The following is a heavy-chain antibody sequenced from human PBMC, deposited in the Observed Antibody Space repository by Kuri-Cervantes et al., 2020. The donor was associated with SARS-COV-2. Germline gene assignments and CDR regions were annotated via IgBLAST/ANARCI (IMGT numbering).Heavy chain of an antibody. CDR2: ISSSSSYI. V-gene: IGHV3-21*01. J-gene: IGHJ4*02. CDR1: GFTFSSYS. D-gene: IGHD5-18*01. Sequence: GESLKISCAASGFTFSSYSMNWVRQAPGKGLEWVSSISSSSSYIYYADSVKGRFTISRDNAKNSLYLQMNSLRAEGTAVYYCARDSSGYSYGFGYFDYWGQGTLVTVSS. CDR3: ARDSSGYSYGFGYFDY.